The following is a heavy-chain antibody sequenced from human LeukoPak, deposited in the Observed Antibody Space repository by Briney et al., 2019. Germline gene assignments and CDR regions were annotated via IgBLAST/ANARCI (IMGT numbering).Heavy chain of an antibody. V-gene: IGHV3-33*08. CDR3: ARGSIVGATHFDY. CDR2: IWYDGSNK. D-gene: IGHD1-26*01. CDR1: GFTFSSYS. J-gene: IGHJ4*02. Sequence: TGGSLRLSCAASGFTFSSYSMHWVRQAPGKGLEWVAVIWYDGSNKYYADSVKGRFTISRDNSKNTLYLQMNSLKAEDTAVYYCARGSIVGATHFDYWGQGTLVTVSS.